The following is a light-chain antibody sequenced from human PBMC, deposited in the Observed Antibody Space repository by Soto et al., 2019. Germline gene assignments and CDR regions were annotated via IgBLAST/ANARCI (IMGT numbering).Light chain of an antibody. V-gene: IGLV2-14*01. CDR3: SSYTSSSLYV. CDR2: EVN. J-gene: IGLJ1*01. CDR1: SSDVGSYYY. Sequence: SVLTQPASVSGSPGQSITISCTGTSSDVGSYYYVSWYQQHPGTAPKLMISEVNKRPSGVSDRFSGSKSGNTASLTISGLQAEDEADYYCSSYTSSSLYVFGTGTKVTVL.